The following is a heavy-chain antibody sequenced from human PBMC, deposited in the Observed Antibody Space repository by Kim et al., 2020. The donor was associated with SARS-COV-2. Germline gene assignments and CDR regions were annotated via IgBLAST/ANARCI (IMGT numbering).Heavy chain of an antibody. CDR3: ARSPGIVGAIYFDY. CDR2: IRQDGSEK. J-gene: IGHJ4*02. Sequence: GGSLRLSCAASGFTFFSYWMSWGRQAPGKGLEWVANIRQDGSEKYYVDSVKGRFTISRDNAKNSLYLQMNSLRAEDTAVYYCARSPGIVGAIYFDYWGQGTLVTVSS. D-gene: IGHD1-26*01. V-gene: IGHV3-7*03. CDR1: GFTFFSYW.